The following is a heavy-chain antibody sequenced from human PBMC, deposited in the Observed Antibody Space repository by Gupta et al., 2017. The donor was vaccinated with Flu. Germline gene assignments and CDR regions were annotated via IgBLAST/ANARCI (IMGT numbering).Heavy chain of an antibody. J-gene: IGHJ1*01. CDR3: CSVDTTWLAH. D-gene: IGHD1-26*01. CDR1: GIIFSGSA. Sequence: EVQLVESGGGLVQPGGSLKLSCAASGIIFSGSAIHWVRQASGKGLEWVGRIKNKGNSYATAYAASVNGRFTISRDDSKNTAYLQMNGLKTEDTAVYYCCSVDTTWLAHWGQGTLVTVSS. V-gene: IGHV3-73*01. CDR2: IKNKGNSYAT.